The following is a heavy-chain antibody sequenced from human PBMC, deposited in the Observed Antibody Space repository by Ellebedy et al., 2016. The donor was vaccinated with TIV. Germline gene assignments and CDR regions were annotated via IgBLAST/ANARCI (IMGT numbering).Heavy chain of an antibody. CDR2: ISGSGAAT. J-gene: IGHJ4*02. CDR1: GFTFSNYA. CDR3: ARTGELSYCLDY. Sequence: GGSLRLSCAASGFTFSNYALTWVRQAPGKGLEWVSSISGSGAATYYADSVKGRFTISRDNSKNTLYLQMESLRAEDTAVYYCARTGELSYCLDYWGQGTLVTASS. D-gene: IGHD3-16*02. V-gene: IGHV3-23*01.